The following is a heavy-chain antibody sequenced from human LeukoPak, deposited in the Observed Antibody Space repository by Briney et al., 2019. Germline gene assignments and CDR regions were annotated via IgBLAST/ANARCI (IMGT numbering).Heavy chain of an antibody. CDR2: INSDGSST. D-gene: IGHD3-16*01. J-gene: IGHJ3*02. CDR1: GFTFSSYW. CDR3: ARLMITFGGVLAFDI. V-gene: IGHV3-74*01. Sequence: PGGSLRLSCAASGFTFSSYWMHWVRHAPGKGLVWVSRINSDGSSTSYADSVKGRFTISRDNAKNTLYLQMNSLRAEDTAVYYCARLMITFGGVLAFDIWGQGTMVTVSS.